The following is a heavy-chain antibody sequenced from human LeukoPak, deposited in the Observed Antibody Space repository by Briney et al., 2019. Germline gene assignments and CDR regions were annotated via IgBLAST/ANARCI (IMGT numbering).Heavy chain of an antibody. J-gene: IGHJ4*02. D-gene: IGHD3-22*01. CDR2: ISGSGGST. CDR1: GFTFSGYA. CDR3: AKDHDSSEVPHDFDY. V-gene: IGHV3-23*01. Sequence: PGGSLRLSCAASGFTFSGYAMSWVRQAPGRGLEWASGISGSGGSTYYADSVEGRFTISRDNSKNTLYLQMNSLRAEDTAVYYCAKDHDSSEVPHDFDYWGQGTLVTVSS.